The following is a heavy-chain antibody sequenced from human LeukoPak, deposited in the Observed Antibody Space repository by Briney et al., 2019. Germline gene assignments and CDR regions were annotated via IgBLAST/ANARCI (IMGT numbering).Heavy chain of an antibody. CDR3: AKHKQISGDSLMDV. V-gene: IGHV3-23*01. J-gene: IGHJ6*02. CDR1: GFTFSSYA. Sequence: QPGGSRRLSCAASGFTFSSYAMSWVRQAPGKGLEWVSAISGSGGRTYYTDSVKGRFTISRDNSKNTLLLQMNTLRVEDTAIYYCAKHKQISGDSLMDVWGQGPTVTVPS. D-gene: IGHD4-17*01. CDR2: ISGSGGRT.